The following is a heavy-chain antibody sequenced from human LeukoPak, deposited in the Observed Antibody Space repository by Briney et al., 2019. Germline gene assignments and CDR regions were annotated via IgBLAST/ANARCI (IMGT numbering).Heavy chain of an antibody. CDR2: ISWNSGSI. Sequence: GGSLRLSCAASGFTFDDYAIHWVRQAPGKGLEWVSGISWNSGSIGYADSVKGRFTISRDNAKNSLYLQMNSLRTEDTALYYCAKDASSGWSYYFDYWGQGTLSPSPQ. D-gene: IGHD6-19*01. CDR1: GFTFDDYA. CDR3: AKDASSGWSYYFDY. V-gene: IGHV3-9*01. J-gene: IGHJ4*02.